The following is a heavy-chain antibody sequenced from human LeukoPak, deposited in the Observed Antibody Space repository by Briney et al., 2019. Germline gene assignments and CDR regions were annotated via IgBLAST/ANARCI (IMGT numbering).Heavy chain of an antibody. D-gene: IGHD2-2*01. CDR3: ARVGVPRSSKNAFDI. Sequence: ASVKVSCKASGYIFTSYDINWVRQATGQGLEWMGWMNPNSGNTGYAQKFQGRVTITRNTSISTAYMELSSLRSEDTAVYYCARVGVPRSSKNAFDIWGQGTMVTVSS. J-gene: IGHJ3*02. CDR1: GYIFTSYD. CDR2: MNPNSGNT. V-gene: IGHV1-8*03.